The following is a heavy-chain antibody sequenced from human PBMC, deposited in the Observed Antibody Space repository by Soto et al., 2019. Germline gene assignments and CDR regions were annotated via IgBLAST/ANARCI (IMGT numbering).Heavy chain of an antibody. J-gene: IGHJ4*02. CDR1: GDSISSNKW. Sequence: SETLSLTCAVSGDSISSNKWWSWVRQPPEKGLEWIGEMYHTGSTNYNPSLKSRVTISVDKSKNQFSLKLSSVTAADTAVYFCARIRLTTTLLWGPATLVTVSS. V-gene: IGHV4-4*02. D-gene: IGHD4-17*01. CDR3: ARIRLTTTLL. CDR2: MYHTGST.